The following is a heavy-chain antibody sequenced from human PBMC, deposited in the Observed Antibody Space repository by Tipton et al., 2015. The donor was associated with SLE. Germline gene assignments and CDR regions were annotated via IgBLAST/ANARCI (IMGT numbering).Heavy chain of an antibody. Sequence: LRLSCTVSGGSISSGDYYWSWIRQPPGKGLEWIGYIYYSGSTNYNPSLKSRVTISVDTSKNQFSLKLSSVTAADTAVYYCARDTDTIFGVVIDYWGQGTLVTVSS. CDR2: IYYSGST. J-gene: IGHJ4*02. CDR3: ARDTDTIFGVVIDY. CDR1: GGSISSGDYY. D-gene: IGHD3-3*01. V-gene: IGHV4-61*08.